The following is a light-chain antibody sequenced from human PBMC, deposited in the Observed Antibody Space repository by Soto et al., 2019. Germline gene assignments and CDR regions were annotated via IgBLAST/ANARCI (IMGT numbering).Light chain of an antibody. CDR1: QSVSNY. J-gene: IGKJ5*01. CDR3: QQRSDWPPT. CDR2: DAS. V-gene: IGKV3-11*01. Sequence: ENVLTQSPATLSLSPGDTATLSCRATQSVSNYLAWYQQKLGQAPRLLIYDASKRATGIPARFSGSGSGTDFTLTISSLAPEDFAVYFCQQRSDWPPTFGQGTRLEIK.